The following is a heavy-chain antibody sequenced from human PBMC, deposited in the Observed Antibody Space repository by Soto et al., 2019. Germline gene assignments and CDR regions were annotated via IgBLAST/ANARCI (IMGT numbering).Heavy chain of an antibody. J-gene: IGHJ5*02. D-gene: IGHD6-13*01. Sequence: QVQLVQSGAEVKKPGASVKVSCKASGYTFTSYGISWVRQAPGQGLEWMGWISAYNGNTNYAQKLQGRVTMTTDTSTSTDYMELRSLRSDDTAVYYCAREVGYSSSWGWFDPWGQGTLVTVSS. V-gene: IGHV1-18*01. CDR2: ISAYNGNT. CDR3: AREVGYSSSWGWFDP. CDR1: GYTFTSYG.